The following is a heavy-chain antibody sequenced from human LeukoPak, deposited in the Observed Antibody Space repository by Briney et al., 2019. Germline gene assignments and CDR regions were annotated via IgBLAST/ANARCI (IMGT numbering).Heavy chain of an antibody. D-gene: IGHD5/OR15-5a*01. CDR3: ASSTITFHSFDY. CDR2: ISSSGSTV. Sequence: PGGSLRLSCAASGLTFSSYEMNWVRQAPGKGLEWVSYISSSGSTVYYADSLKGRFTISRDNAKNSLYLQMNSLRAEDTAVYYCASSTITFHSFDYWGQGTLVTVSS. V-gene: IGHV3-48*03. J-gene: IGHJ4*02. CDR1: GLTFSSYE.